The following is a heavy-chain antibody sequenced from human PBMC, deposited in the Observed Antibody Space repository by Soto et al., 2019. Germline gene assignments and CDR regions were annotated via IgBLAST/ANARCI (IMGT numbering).Heavy chain of an antibody. V-gene: IGHV3-74*01. CDR2: ITNDGSST. CDR1: GFVFSSYW. J-gene: IGHJ2*01. Sequence: EVQLVESGGGLVQPGGSLRLSCAGSGFVFSSYWMHWVRQVPGKGLVWVSRITNDGSSTTYADSVNGRFTISRDNAKNTLYLQMNSLGAEDTAVYYCARGMQGSRYFDLWCRCTLVTVSS. CDR3: ARGMQGSRYFDL.